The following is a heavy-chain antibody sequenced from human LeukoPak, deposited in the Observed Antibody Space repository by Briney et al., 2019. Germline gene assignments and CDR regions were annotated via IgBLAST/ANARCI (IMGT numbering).Heavy chain of an antibody. CDR2: IVVGGGNT. CDR3: AADGSDYCSSTSCRRTAVAG. Sequence: TSVKVSCKASGFTFTSSAVQWVRQARGQRPEWIGWIVVGGGNTNYAQKFQERVTITSDMSTSTAYMELSSLRSEDTAVYYCAADGSDYCSSTSCRRTAVAGWGQGTLVTVSS. V-gene: IGHV1-58*01. D-gene: IGHD2-2*01. CDR1: GFTFTSSA. J-gene: IGHJ4*02.